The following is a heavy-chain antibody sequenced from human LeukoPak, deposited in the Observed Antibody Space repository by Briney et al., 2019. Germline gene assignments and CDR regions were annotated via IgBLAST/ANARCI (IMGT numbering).Heavy chain of an antibody. D-gene: IGHD4-11*01. V-gene: IGHV4-59*01. CDR3: ACGTTVPLFDY. Sequence: SETLSLTCTVPGGSISSYYWSSIRQPPGEGLGCMGYIYYSVSTNYNPSLKCRVTLSVDATKNQFCLNLSSVTAADTVRVYRACGTTVPLFDYWGQGTLVSVSS. CDR1: GGSISSYY. CDR2: IYYSVST. J-gene: IGHJ4*02.